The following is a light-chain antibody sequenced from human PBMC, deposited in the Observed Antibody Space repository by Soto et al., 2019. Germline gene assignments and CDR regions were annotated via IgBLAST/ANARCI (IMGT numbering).Light chain of an antibody. Sequence: IVLTQSPGTLSLSPGERATLSCRASESISSSYLAWYQQKPGQAPRILIYGVSTRATGIPDRFSGSGSGADFTLTISRLEPEDFAVYYCQQYGASPRNTFGGGTK. J-gene: IGKJ4*02. V-gene: IGKV3-20*01. CDR1: ESISSSY. CDR2: GVS. CDR3: QQYGASPRNT.